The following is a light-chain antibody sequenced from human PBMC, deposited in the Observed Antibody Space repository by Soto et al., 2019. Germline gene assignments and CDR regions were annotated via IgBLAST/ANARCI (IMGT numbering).Light chain of an antibody. Sequence: QSVLTQPPSVSAAPGQTVTVSCSGNRSNIGSEYVSWYQQFPGTAPRLLIYNNNLRPSGIPDRFSGSKSGTSATLGITGLQTGDEAVYYCGSWDTSLTAGRAVFGGGTKLTVL. J-gene: IGLJ2*01. V-gene: IGLV1-51*01. CDR3: GSWDTSLTAGRAV. CDR2: NNN. CDR1: RSNIGSEY.